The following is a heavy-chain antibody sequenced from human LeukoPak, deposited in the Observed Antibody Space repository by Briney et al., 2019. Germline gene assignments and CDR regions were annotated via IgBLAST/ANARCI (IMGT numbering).Heavy chain of an antibody. V-gene: IGHV5-51*01. CDR2: IYPGDSDT. Sequence: GECLKISCKGSGYYFPSYWIGWVRQMPGKGPEWMGIIYPGDSDTRYRPSFQGQVTFSADKSVSTAYLHWSSLKASDTGMYYCARRGSGSYSHYDYWGQGTLVTVSS. D-gene: IGHD1-26*01. CDR1: GYYFPSYW. J-gene: IGHJ4*02. CDR3: ARRGSGSYSHYDY.